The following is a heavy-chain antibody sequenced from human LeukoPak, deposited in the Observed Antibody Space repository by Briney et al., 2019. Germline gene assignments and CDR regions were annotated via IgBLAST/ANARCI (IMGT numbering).Heavy chain of an antibody. CDR3: ARSSYSSPSSV. CDR2: INSDGSEG. D-gene: IGHD6-6*01. J-gene: IGHJ3*01. V-gene: IGHV3-7*03. Sequence: GGSLRLSCAVSGFTFSGFWMSWSRQAPGKGREWVASINSDGSEGYYADVVKGRFTISRDNAKNSLYLQINSLRAEDTAVYYCARSSYSSPSSVWGQGTMVTVSS. CDR1: GFTFSGFW.